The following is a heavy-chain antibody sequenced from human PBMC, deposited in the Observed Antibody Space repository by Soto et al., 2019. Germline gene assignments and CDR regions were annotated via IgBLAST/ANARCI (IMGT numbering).Heavy chain of an antibody. CDR1: GFTFGDYG. CDR2: IRSKAYGGTT. D-gene: IGHD3-22*01. CDR3: TRVFSFTMIVVLQAPFDY. J-gene: IGHJ4*02. Sequence: GGSLRLSCTASGFTFGDYGMSWFRQAPGKGLEWVGFIRSKAYGGTTEYAASVKGRFTISRDDSKSIAYLQVNSLKTEDTAVYYCTRVFSFTMIVVLQAPFDYWGQGTLVTVSS. V-gene: IGHV3-49*03.